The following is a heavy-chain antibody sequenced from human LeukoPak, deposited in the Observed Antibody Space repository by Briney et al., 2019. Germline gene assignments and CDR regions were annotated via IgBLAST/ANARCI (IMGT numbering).Heavy chain of an antibody. D-gene: IGHD3-10*01. J-gene: IGHJ4*02. CDR2: LKSKSDGGTT. CDR3: TTDYTSGNPY. V-gene: IGHV3-15*01. Sequence: GGSLRLSCAASGFSDAWMSWVRQAPGKGLEWVGLLKSKSDGGTTDYAAPVKGRFTISRDDSKNTLYLQMNSLKTEDTAVYYCTTDYTSGNPYWGQGTLVTVSS. CDR1: GFSDAW.